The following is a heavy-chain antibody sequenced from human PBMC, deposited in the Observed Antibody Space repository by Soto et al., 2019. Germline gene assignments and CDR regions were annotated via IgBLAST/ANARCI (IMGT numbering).Heavy chain of an antibody. CDR1: DDSISTGNYY. V-gene: IGHV4-39*01. D-gene: IGHD3-9*01. Sequence: QLQLQESGPGLVKPSETLSLTCTVSDDSISTGNYYWGWIRQPPGKGPEWIASIYNTGSSYYNPSFRSRVTMSVATSKTQFSLKLRSVAAADTAVYYCARFPHDNGPDYNIHWGQGTLVTVAS. CDR3: ARFPHDNGPDYNIH. CDR2: IYNTGSS. J-gene: IGHJ4*02.